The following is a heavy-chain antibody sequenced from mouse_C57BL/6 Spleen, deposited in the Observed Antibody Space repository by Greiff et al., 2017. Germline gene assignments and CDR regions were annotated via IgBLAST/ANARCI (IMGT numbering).Heavy chain of an antibody. Sequence: QVQLQQPGAELVRPGSSVKLSCKASGYTFTSYWMHWVKQRPIQGLEWIGNIDPSDSETHYNQKFKDKATLTVDKSSSTAYMQLSSLTSEDAAVYYCARSRYGNSHYFDDWGQGTTLTVSS. J-gene: IGHJ2*01. CDR2: IDPSDSET. CDR1: GYTFTSYW. CDR3: ARSRYGNSHYFDD. D-gene: IGHD2-1*01. V-gene: IGHV1-52*01.